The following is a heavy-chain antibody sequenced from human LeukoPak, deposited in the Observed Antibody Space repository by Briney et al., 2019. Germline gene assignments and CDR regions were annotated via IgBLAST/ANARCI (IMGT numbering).Heavy chain of an antibody. V-gene: IGHV3-23*01. CDR2: IIGNGRDI. CDR3: AKDLTPDGLYELDS. Sequence: GGSLRLSCAASGSSFSIYAMNWLRQAPGKGLEWVSLIIGNGRDIRYADSVKGRFTISRDNTKNILYPQMNSLRAEDTAVYFCAKDLTPDGLYELDSWGQGPLVTVSS. J-gene: IGHJ4*02. CDR1: GSSFSIYA. D-gene: IGHD5/OR15-5a*01.